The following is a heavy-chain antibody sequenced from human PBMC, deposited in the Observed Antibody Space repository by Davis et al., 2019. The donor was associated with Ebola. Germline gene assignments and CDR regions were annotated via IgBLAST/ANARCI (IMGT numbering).Heavy chain of an antibody. CDR3: ARDKPVVITTVEAFDL. D-gene: IGHD3-22*01. J-gene: IGHJ3*01. Sequence: SETLSLTCTVSGGAINNYYFSWIRQSPGKGLEWIGYIHHSGSTKYNHSLESRITISVDTSKNQISLSLTSVTAADSAIYYCARDKPVVITTVEAFDLWGQGTMVTVSS. CDR2: IHHSGST. V-gene: IGHV4-59*01. CDR1: GGAINNYY.